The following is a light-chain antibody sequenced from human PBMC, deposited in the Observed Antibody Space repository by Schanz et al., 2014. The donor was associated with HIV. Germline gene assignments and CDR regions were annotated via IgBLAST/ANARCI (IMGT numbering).Light chain of an antibody. CDR1: QSIGSSY. CDR3: QQYGSSPLT. J-gene: IGKJ4*01. Sequence: EIVLTQSPGTVSLSPGERATLSCRASQSIGSSYLAWYQQKPGQAPRLLMYDVSTRAAGIPDRFSGTGSGTDFTLTISRLEPEDFAVYYCQQYGSSPLTFGGGTKVEIK. V-gene: IGKV3-20*01. CDR2: DVS.